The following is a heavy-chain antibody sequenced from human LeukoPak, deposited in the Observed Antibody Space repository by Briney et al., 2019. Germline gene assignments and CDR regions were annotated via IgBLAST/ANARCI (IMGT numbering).Heavy chain of an antibody. D-gene: IGHD6-13*01. J-gene: IGHJ5*02. Sequence: WETLSLTCTVAGGSISSDYWSWIRQPPGKGLGWIGYIYYSGSTNYNPSLKSRVTISVDTSKNQFSLKLSSVTAADTAVYYCARDQVTTIAAAGTGWFDPWGQGTLVTVSS. CDR2: IYYSGST. V-gene: IGHV4-59*01. CDR1: GGSISSDY. CDR3: ARDQVTTIAAAGTGWFDP.